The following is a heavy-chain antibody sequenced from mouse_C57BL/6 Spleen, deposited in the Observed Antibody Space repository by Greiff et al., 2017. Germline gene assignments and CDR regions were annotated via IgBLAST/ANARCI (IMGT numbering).Heavy chain of an antibody. CDR1: GFSLTSYG. CDR3: ARNGGSPYAEDY. D-gene: IGHD1-1*01. Sequence: VKVEESGPGLVQPSQSLSITCTVSGFSLTSYGVHWVRQSPGKGLEWLGVIWSGGSTDYNAAFISRLSISKDNSKSQIFFKMNSLQADDTAIYYCARNGGSPYAEDYWGQGTSVTVSS. CDR2: IWSGGST. J-gene: IGHJ4*01. V-gene: IGHV2-2*01.